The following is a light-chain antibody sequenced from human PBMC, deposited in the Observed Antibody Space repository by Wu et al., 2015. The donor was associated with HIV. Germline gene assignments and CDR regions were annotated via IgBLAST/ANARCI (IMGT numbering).Light chain of an antibody. V-gene: IGKV3-15*01. J-gene: IGKJ1*01. Sequence: EIVMTRSPATLSVSPGERATLSCRASQSVRSDLAWYQQKPGQAPRLLIYGVSTRATGIPARFIGSGSGTEFTLTISSLQSEDSAIYYCQQYNNWPVTFGQGTKVEIK. CDR2: GVS. CDR3: QQYNNWPVT. CDR1: QSVRSD.